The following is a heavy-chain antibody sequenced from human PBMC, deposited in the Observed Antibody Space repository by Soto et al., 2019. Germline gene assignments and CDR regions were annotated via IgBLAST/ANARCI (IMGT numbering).Heavy chain of an antibody. Sequence: PSETLPLTCTVSGGSISSGGYYWSWIRQHPGKGLEWIGYIYYSGSTYYNPSLKSRVTISVDTSKNQFSLKLSSVTAADTAVYYCARDQQITGTFDYWGQGTLVTVSS. V-gene: IGHV4-31*02. D-gene: IGHD1-20*01. CDR3: ARDQQITGTFDY. CDR2: IYYSGST. CDR1: GGSISSGGYY. J-gene: IGHJ4*02.